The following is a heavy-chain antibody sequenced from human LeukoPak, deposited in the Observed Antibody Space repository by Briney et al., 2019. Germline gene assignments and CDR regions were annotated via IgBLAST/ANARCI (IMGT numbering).Heavy chain of an antibody. CDR1: GFTFSNYG. Sequence: GGSLRLSCAASGFTFSNYGMHWVRQAPGKGLEWVAVISYDGDYKYYADAVKGRFTISRDNSKNTLHLQMNGLRTEDTAVYHCTKAPTVAAPPPYYFDSWGQGTLVAVSS. J-gene: IGHJ4*02. V-gene: IGHV3-30*18. CDR3: TKAPTVAAPPPYYFDS. D-gene: IGHD3-10*01. CDR2: ISYDGDYK.